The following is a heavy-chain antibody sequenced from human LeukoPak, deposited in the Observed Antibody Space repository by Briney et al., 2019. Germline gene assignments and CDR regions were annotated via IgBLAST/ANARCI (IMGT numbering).Heavy chain of an antibody. D-gene: IGHD1-26*01. Sequence: GGSLRLSCAASGFTFSSYGMHWVRQAPGKGLEWVAVIWYDGSNKYYADSVKGRFTISRDNSKNTLYLQMNSLRAEDTAVYYCAKDQISGSYVYYFDYLGQGTLVTVSS. CDR2: IWYDGSNK. V-gene: IGHV3-33*06. CDR1: GFTFSSYG. J-gene: IGHJ4*02. CDR3: AKDQISGSYVYYFDY.